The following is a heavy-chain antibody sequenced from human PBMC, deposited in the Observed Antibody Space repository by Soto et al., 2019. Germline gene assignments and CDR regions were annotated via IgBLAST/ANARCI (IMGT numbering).Heavy chain of an antibody. Sequence: GGSLRLSCAASGFTFSSYAMHWVRQAPGKGLEWVAVISYDGSNKYYADSVKGRITISRANSKNTLYLQMNSLRAEDTAVYYCARGNWYSSSPRPNPNPTPRGAMDVWGQGTTVTVSS. D-gene: IGHD6-19*01. V-gene: IGHV3-30-3*01. CDR1: GFTFSSYA. CDR3: ARGNWYSSSPRPNPNPTPRGAMDV. J-gene: IGHJ6*02. CDR2: ISYDGSNK.